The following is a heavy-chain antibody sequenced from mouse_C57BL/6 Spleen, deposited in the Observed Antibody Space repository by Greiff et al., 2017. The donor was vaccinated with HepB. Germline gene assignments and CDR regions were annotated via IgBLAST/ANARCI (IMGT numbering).Heavy chain of an antibody. CDR3: ARIKGNYVEYGAMDD. J-gene: IGHJ4*01. V-gene: IGHV1-75*01. CDR1: GYTFTDYY. CDR2: IFPGSGST. D-gene: IGHD2-1*01. Sequence: QVQLKESGPELVKPGASVKISCKASGYTFTDYYINWVKQRPGQGLEWIGWIFPGSGSTYYNEKFKGKATLTVDKSSSTAYMLLSSLTSEDSAVYFCARIKGNYVEYGAMDDWGQGTSVTVSS.